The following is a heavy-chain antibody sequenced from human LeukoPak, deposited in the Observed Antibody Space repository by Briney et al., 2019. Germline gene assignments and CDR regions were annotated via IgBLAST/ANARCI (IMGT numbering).Heavy chain of an antibody. Sequence: SETLSLTCAVYGGSFSGYYWSRIRQPPGKGLEWIGEINHSGSTNYNPSLKSRVTISVDTSKNQFSLKLSSVTAADTAVYYCAREYYYDSSGSNSPSIDYWGQGTLVTVSS. CDR3: AREYYYDSSGSNSPSIDY. V-gene: IGHV4-34*01. J-gene: IGHJ4*02. CDR2: INHSGST. CDR1: GGSFSGYY. D-gene: IGHD3-22*01.